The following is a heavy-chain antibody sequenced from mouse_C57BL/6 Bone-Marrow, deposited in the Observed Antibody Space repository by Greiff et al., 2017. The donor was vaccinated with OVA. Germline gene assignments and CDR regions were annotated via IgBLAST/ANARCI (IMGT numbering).Heavy chain of an antibody. D-gene: IGHD1-3*01. CDR1: GYTFTSYG. V-gene: IGHV1-81*01. CDR2: IYPRSGNT. Sequence: QVHVKQSGAELARPGASVKLSCKASGYTFTSYGISWVKQRTGQGLEWIGEIYPRSGNTYYNEKFKGKATLTADKSSSTAYMELRSLTSEDSAVYFCARESSSLYYAMDYWGQGTSVTVSS. CDR3: ARESSSLYYAMDY. J-gene: IGHJ4*01.